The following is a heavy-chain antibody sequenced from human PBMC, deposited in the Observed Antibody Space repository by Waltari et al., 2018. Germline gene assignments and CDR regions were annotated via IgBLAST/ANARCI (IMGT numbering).Heavy chain of an antibody. CDR1: GFTFRSYS. Sequence: EVQLVESGGGLVQPGGSLRLSCAASGFTFRSYSMNWVRQVPGKGLEWVSYISSSSTIYYADSVKGRFTISRDNAKNSLYLQMNSLRDEDTAVYYCAGLGYSSSWYPGKYYYMDVWGKGTTVTVSS. D-gene: IGHD6-13*01. V-gene: IGHV3-48*02. CDR3: AGLGYSSSWYPGKYYYMDV. CDR2: ISSSSTI. J-gene: IGHJ6*03.